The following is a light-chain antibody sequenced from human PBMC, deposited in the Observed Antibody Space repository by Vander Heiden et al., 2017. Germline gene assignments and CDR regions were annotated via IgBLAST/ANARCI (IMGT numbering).Light chain of an antibody. CDR2: AAS. Sequence: DIQMTQSPSSLYASVGDTVTITCRASRSVANYLNWYQHKPGDAPKVLIYAASSLQSGVPSRFNGSGSGTDFTLSIFSLRPEDFATYLCQQLYSIPLTFGGGTKVEIK. V-gene: IGKV1-39*01. J-gene: IGKJ4*01. CDR3: QQLYSIPLT. CDR1: RSVANY.